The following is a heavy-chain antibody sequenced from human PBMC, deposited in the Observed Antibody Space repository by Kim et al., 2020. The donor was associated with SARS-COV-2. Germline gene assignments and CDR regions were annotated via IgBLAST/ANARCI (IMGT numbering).Heavy chain of an antibody. V-gene: IGHV4-4*07. CDR3: ARSSSWQYYFDY. J-gene: IGHJ4*02. Sequence: NYNPSLKSRVTMSVGTSKNQFSLKLSSVTAADTAVYYCARSSSWQYYFDYWGQGTLVTVSS. D-gene: IGHD6-13*01.